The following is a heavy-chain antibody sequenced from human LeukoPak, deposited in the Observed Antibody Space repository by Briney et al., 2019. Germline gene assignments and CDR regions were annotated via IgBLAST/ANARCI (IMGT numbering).Heavy chain of an antibody. CDR2: IGTASDT. D-gene: IGHD1-1*01. CDR1: GFTFSSYA. V-gene: IGHV3-13*01. CDR3: ARGPPRGKYYYMDV. J-gene: IGHJ6*03. Sequence: GGSLRLSCAASGFTFSSYAMTWVRQAPGKGLEWVSTIGTASDTYYPGSVEGRFTLSRDNAKNSLYLQMNSLTAGDTAVYYCARGPPRGKYYYMDVWGKGTTVTVSS.